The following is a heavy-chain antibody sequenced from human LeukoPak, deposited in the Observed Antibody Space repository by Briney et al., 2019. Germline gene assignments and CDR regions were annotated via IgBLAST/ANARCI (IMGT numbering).Heavy chain of an antibody. V-gene: IGHV1-2*02. CDR3: ARGPIVVVPATRDGAFDV. CDR1: GYTFTGYY. CDR2: INPNSGGT. D-gene: IGHD2-2*01. Sequence: ASVKVSCKASGYTFTGYYMHWVGQAPGQGLEWMGWINPNSGGTNYAQKFQGRVTMTRDTSISTAYMELSRLRSDDTAVYYCARGPIVVVPATRDGAFDVWGQGTMVTVSS. J-gene: IGHJ3*01.